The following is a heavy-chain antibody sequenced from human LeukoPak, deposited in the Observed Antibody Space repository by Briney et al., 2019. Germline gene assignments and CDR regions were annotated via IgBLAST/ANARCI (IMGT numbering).Heavy chain of an antibody. D-gene: IGHD6-19*01. CDR3: ARHIEVGGGGLDY. J-gene: IGHJ4*02. CDR1: GFTFGRYW. Sequence: GGSLRLSCAASGFTFGRYWMSWVRQAPGKGLEWVANIKPDGSEKYYVDSVKGRFTISRDNAKNSLYLQMSSLRAEDTAVYYCARHIEVGGGGLDYWGQGTLVTVSS. CDR2: IKPDGSEK. V-gene: IGHV3-7*01.